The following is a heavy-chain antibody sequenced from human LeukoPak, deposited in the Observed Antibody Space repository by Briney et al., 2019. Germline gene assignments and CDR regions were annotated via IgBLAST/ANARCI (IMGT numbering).Heavy chain of an antibody. D-gene: IGHD6-13*01. Sequence: GASLQISCKGSGYIFTSYWIGWVRQLPGKGLEWMGIIYPGDSGTRYSPSFQGQVTISADKSISTAYLQWSSLKASDTAMYYCARRNSRSYDAFDIWGQGTMVTVSS. CDR3: ARRNSRSYDAFDI. V-gene: IGHV5-51*01. CDR1: GYIFTSYW. J-gene: IGHJ3*02. CDR2: IYPGDSGT.